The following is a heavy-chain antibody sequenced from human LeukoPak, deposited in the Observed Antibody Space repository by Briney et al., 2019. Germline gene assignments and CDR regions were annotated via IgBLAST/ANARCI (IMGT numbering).Heavy chain of an antibody. CDR2: ISGSGGST. V-gene: IGHV3-23*01. D-gene: IGHD6-19*01. Sequence: GGSLRLSCAASGFTFSSYAMSWVRQAPGKGLEWVSAISGSGGSTYYADSAKGRFTISSDNSKNTLYLQMNSLRAEDTAVYYCAKSPSSGWYRGAPDYWGQGTLVTVSS. CDR3: AKSPSSGWYRGAPDY. CDR1: GFTFSSYA. J-gene: IGHJ4*02.